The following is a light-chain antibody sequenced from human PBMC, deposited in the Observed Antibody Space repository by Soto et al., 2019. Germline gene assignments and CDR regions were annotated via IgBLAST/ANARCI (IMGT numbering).Light chain of an antibody. J-gene: IGKJ4*01. CDR3: QHYSIFSLT. V-gene: IGKV1-5*03. CDR1: QSISSW. CDR2: KAS. Sequence: DIQMTQSPSTVSASVGDRVTITCRASQSISSWLAWYQQKPGKAPKLLIQKASSLESGVPSRFSGSGSGTDFSLAIRSMQPDDFATYYCQHYSIFSLTFGGGTKVDIK.